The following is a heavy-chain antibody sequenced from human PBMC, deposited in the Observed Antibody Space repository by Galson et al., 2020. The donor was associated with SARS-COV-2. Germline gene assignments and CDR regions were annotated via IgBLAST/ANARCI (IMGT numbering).Heavy chain of an antibody. CDR3: ARGDEVVPSSYYYYYYYGVDV. Sequence: GESLKISCAASGFTFSNYALHWVRQAPGKGLEWVAVISYDGPKRHYGDSVRGRFXXSXDNSKNTVYLQMNSLRAEDTAVYYCARGDEVVPSSYYYYYYYGVDVWGQGTTVTVSS. CDR2: ISYDGPKR. J-gene: IGHJ6*02. D-gene: IGHD3-22*01. CDR1: GFTFSNYA. V-gene: IGHV3-30-3*01.